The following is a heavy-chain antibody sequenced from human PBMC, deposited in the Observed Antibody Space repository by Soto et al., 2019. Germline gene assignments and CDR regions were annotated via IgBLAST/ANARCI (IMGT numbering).Heavy chain of an antibody. V-gene: IGHV1-18*01. Sequence: EASVKESCKASGYSFTSYGISWVRQAPGQGIEGMGWISAYNGNTNYAQKLQGRVIMTTDTSTSTAYMELRSLRSDNTAVYYWARKDCSGGSCYSGTWGQGTLVTVSS. CDR2: ISAYNGNT. CDR3: ARKDCSGGSCYSGT. D-gene: IGHD2-15*01. CDR1: GYSFTSYG. J-gene: IGHJ5*02.